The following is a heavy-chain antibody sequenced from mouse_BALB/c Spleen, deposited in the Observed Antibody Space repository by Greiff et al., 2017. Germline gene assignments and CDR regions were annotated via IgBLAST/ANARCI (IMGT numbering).Heavy chain of an antibody. J-gene: IGHJ4*01. CDR1: GFTFSSYA. CDR3: AREGTTVVRLAMDY. V-gene: IGHV5-6-5*01. D-gene: IGHD1-1*01. Sequence: EVMLVESGGGLVKPGGSLKLSCAASGFTFSSYAMSWVRQTPEKRLEWVASISSGGSTYYPDSVKGRFTISRDNARNILYLQMSSLRSEDTAMYYCAREGTTVVRLAMDYWGQGTSVTVSS. CDR2: ISSGGST.